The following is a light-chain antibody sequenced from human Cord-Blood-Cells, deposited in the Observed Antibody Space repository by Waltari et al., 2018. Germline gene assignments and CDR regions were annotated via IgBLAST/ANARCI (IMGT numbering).Light chain of an antibody. CDR3: QQYGSSPWT. Sequence: EIVFTQSPGTLSLSPGERAPLSCRASQSVCSSYLAWYQQKPGQAPRLLIYGASSRATGIPDRFSGSGSGTDFTLTISRLEPEDFAVYYCQQYGSSPWTFGQGTKVEIK. CDR2: GAS. V-gene: IGKV3-20*01. J-gene: IGKJ1*01. CDR1: QSVCSSY.